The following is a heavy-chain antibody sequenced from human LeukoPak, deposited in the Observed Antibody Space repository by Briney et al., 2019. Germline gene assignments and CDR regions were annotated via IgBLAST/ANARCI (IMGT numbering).Heavy chain of an antibody. CDR1: GFTFSSYA. J-gene: IGHJ6*04. D-gene: IGHD3-9*01. V-gene: IGHV3-23*01. CDR3: AKASGKDILTGYRYGMDV. Sequence: GGSLRLSCAASGFTFSSYAMSWVRQAPGKGLEWVSAISGSGGSTYYADSAKGRFTISRDNSKSTLYLQMNSLRAEDTAVYYCAKASGKDILTGYRYGMDVWGKGTTVTVSS. CDR2: ISGSGGST.